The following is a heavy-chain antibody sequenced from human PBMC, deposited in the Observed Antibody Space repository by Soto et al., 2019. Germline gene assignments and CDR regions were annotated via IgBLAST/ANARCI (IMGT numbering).Heavy chain of an antibody. CDR1: GYTFTGHY. CDR2: INPNSGGT. V-gene: IGHV1-2*02. D-gene: IGHD3-22*01. Sequence: GASVKVSCKASGYTFTGHYMHWVRQAPGQGLEWMGWINPNSGGTNYAQKFQGRVTMTRDTSISTAYMELSRLRSDDTAVYYCARDEHINSYYDSSGYYGHFWGQGTLVTVSS. CDR3: ARDEHINSYYDSSGYYGHF. J-gene: IGHJ4*02.